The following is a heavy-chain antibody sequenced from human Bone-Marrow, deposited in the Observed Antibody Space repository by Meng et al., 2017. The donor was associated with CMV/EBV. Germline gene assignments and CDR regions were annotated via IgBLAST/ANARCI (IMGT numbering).Heavy chain of an antibody. Sequence: SQTLSLTCAISGDSVSNNYVAWNWIRQSPSRGLEWLGRTYYRSKWFNDYAESLKSRITINPDTSKNQFSLHLNSVTPEDTALYYCARVDGGALAIWGQGTMVTVSS. V-gene: IGHV6-1*01. CDR1: GDSVSNNYVA. J-gene: IGHJ3*02. CDR2: TYYRSKWFN. D-gene: IGHD3-16*01. CDR3: ARVDGGALAI.